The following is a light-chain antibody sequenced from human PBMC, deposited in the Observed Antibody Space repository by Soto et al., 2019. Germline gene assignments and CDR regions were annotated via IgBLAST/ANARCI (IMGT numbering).Light chain of an antibody. V-gene: IGKV1-9*01. CDR2: AAS. CDR1: QGISSY. CDR3: QQLNSYPIN. Sequence: DIHLTQSPSFLSASVGDRVTITCRASQGISSYLAWYQQKPGKAPKLLIYAASTLQSGVPSRFSGSGSGTEFTLTICSLQPEDFATYYCQQLNSYPINFGQGTRLEIK. J-gene: IGKJ5*01.